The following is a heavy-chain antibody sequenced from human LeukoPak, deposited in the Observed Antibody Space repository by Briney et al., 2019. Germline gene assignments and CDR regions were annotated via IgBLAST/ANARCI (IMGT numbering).Heavy chain of an antibody. Sequence: RASVKVSCKASGGTFSSYAISWVRQAPGQGLEWMGGIIPVFGTANYAQKFQGRVTITADESTSTAYMELSRLRSDDTAVYYCARNGGNPPDGVVALYYYYMDVWGKGTTVTVSS. J-gene: IGHJ6*03. CDR3: ARNGGNPPDGVVALYYYYMDV. CDR1: GGTFSSYA. V-gene: IGHV1-69*13. CDR2: IIPVFGTA. D-gene: IGHD3-3*01.